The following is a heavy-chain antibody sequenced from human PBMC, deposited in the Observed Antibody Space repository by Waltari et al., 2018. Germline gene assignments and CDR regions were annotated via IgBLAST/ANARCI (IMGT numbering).Heavy chain of an antibody. CDR1: GFTFASFG. CDR2: VSGSGQTT. J-gene: IGHJ4*02. D-gene: IGHD3-22*01. Sequence: EVQLLDSGGALVQPGEPLRPSCAASGFTFASFGMSWIRQAPGKGLEWVSGVSGSGQTTYYADSVKGRFTISRDNAKNIVYLQMSSLRAEDTAAYFCVREGYSYDTGYYSGGYFDYWGQGTLVTVSS. V-gene: IGHV3-23*01. CDR3: VREGYSYDTGYYSGGYFDY.